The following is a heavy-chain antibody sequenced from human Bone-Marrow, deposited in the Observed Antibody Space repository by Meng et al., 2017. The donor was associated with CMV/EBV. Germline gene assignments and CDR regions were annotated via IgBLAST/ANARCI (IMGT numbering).Heavy chain of an antibody. CDR2: ISYDGSNK. CDR3: AKDPLQYCSSTSCLFDY. V-gene: IGHV3-30-3*02. J-gene: IGHJ4*02. CDR1: FTFSSYA. D-gene: IGHD2-2*01. Sequence: FTFSSYARHWVRQAPGKGLEWVAVISYDGSNKYYADSVKGRFTISRDNSKNTLYLQMNSLRAEDTAVYYCAKDPLQYCSSTSCLFDYWGQGTLVTVSS.